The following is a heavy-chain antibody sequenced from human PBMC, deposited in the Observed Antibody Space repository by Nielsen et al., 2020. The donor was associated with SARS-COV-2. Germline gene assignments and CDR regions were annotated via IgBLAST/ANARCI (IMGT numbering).Heavy chain of an antibody. J-gene: IGHJ6*03. CDR3: ARDQLELPAGYYYYMDV. Sequence: GESLKISCAASGFTFSSYSMNWVRQAPGKGLEWVSYISSSSSTIYYADSVKGRFTISRDNAKNSLHLQMNSLRDEDTAVYYCARDQLELPAGYYYYMDVWGKGTTVTVSS. CDR1: GFTFSSYS. CDR2: ISSSSSTI. V-gene: IGHV3-48*02. D-gene: IGHD1-7*01.